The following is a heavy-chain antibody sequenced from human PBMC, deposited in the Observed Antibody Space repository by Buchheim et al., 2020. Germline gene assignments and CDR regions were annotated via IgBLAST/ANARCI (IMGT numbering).Heavy chain of an antibody. CDR1: GDSISSGGYY. CDR2: IYDSGST. V-gene: IGHV4-31*03. Sequence: QVQLQESGPGLVKPSQTLSLTCTVSGDSISSGGYYWSWIRQHPGKGLEWIGYIYDSGSTYYNPSLKSRLTISVDTSKNQFSLKLSSVTAADTAVYYCARGGFDFWSGQTTQYYFDYWGQGTL. CDR3: ARGGFDFWSGQTTQYYFDY. J-gene: IGHJ4*02. D-gene: IGHD3-3*01.